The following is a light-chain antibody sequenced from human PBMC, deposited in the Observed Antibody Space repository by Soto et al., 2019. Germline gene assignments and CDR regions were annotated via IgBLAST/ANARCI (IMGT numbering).Light chain of an antibody. Sequence: ETVMTQSPATLSVSPGERATLSCRASQSVSSNLAWYQQKPGQAPRLLIYGASTRATGIPARFSGSGSGTEFTLTISSLQSEDFAVYYCQQYKTWPPITFGQGTRLEI. J-gene: IGKJ5*01. CDR2: GAS. V-gene: IGKV3-15*01. CDR1: QSVSSN. CDR3: QQYKTWPPIT.